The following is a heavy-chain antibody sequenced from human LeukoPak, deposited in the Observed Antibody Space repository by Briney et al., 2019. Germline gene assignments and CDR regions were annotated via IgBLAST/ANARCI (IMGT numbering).Heavy chain of an antibody. V-gene: IGHV4-34*01. D-gene: IGHD6-19*01. CDR2: INHSGST. CDR1: GGSFSGYY. J-gene: IGHJ3*02. Sequence: SETLSLTCAVYGGSFSGYYWSWIRQPPGKGLEWIGEINHSGSTNYNPSLKSRVTISVDTSKNQFSLKLSSVIAADTAVYYCARRAYSSGWYADAFDIWGQGTMVTVSS. CDR3: ARRAYSSGWYADAFDI.